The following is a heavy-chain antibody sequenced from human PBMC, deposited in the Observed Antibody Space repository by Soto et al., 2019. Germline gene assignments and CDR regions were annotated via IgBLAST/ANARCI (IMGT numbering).Heavy chain of an antibody. D-gene: IGHD1-20*01. J-gene: IGHJ3*02. Sequence: GGSLRLSCAASGFTFSSYAMHWVRQAPGKGLVWVSRINSDGSSTSYADSVKGRFTISRDNSKNTLYPQMNSLRAEDTAVYYCAKDRSNWNAFDIWGQGTMVTVSS. CDR2: INSDGSST. V-gene: IGHV3-74*01. CDR3: AKDRSNWNAFDI. CDR1: GFTFSSYA.